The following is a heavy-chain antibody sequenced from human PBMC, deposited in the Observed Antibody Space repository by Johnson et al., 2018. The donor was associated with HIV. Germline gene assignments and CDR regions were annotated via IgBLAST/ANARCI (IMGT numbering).Heavy chain of an antibody. V-gene: IGHV3-30-3*01. Sequence: VQLVESGGGVVQPGRSLRLSCAASGFIFSSYAMHWVRQAPGKGLEWVAVISYDGSNKYYADSVKGRFTISRDNSKNTLYLQMNSLRADDTAVYYCARDEEVMYAMGAF. CDR1: GFIFSSYA. CDR3: ARDEEVMYAMGAF. CDR2: ISYDGSNK. D-gene: IGHD2-8*02. J-gene: IGHJ3*01.